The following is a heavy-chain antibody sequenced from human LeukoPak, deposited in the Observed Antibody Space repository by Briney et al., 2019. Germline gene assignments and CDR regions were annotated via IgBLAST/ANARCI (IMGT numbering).Heavy chain of an antibody. CDR2: MNPNSGNT. V-gene: IGHV1-8*02. Sequence: ASVKVSCKASGGTFSSYAISWVRQATGQGLEWMGWMNPNSGNTGYAQKFQGRVTMTRNTSISTAYMELSSLRSEDTAVYYCARGRGYSSSWINRAYYFDYWGQGTLVTVSS. CDR3: ARGRGYSSSWINRAYYFDY. CDR1: GGTFSSYA. J-gene: IGHJ4*02. D-gene: IGHD6-13*01.